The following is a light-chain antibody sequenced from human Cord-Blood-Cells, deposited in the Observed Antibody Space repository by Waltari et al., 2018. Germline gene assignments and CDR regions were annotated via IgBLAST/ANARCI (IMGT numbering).Light chain of an antibody. CDR1: QSISIY. Sequence: DIQMTQSPSPLSASVGDRVTITCRASQSISIYLNWYQQKPGKAPKLLIYAASSLQSGVPSRFSGSGTGTDFPLNISSLQSEDFATYSCQQSYRTPVTFGPGIKVDIK. J-gene: IGKJ3*01. CDR3: QQSYRTPVT. CDR2: AAS. V-gene: IGKV1-39*01.